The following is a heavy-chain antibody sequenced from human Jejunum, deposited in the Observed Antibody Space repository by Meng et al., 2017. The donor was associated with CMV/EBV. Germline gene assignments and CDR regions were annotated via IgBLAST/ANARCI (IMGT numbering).Heavy chain of an antibody. CDR3: AKSRGDFWSGYYHGMDV. D-gene: IGHD3-3*01. V-gene: IGHV3-30*02. Sequence: TFRSYGMHWVRPAPSKGLEWVAFIRYDGTNKFHADSVKGRFTISRDNSKNTLYLQMNSLRGEDTAVYYCAKSRGDFWSGYYHGMDVWGQGTTVTVSS. J-gene: IGHJ6*02. CDR2: IRYDGTNK. CDR1: TFRSYG.